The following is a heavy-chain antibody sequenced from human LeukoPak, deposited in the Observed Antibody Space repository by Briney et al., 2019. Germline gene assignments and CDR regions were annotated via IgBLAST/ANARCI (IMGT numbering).Heavy chain of an antibody. V-gene: IGHV4-59*01. CDR1: GGSISSYY. D-gene: IGHD2-21*02. CDR2: IYHSGST. Sequence: SETLSLTCTVSGGSISSYYWSWIRQPPGKGLEWIGYIYHSGSTNYNPSLKSRVTISVDTSKNQFSLKLSSVTAADTAVYYCARKKSGGDWVFDYWGQGTLVTISS. J-gene: IGHJ4*02. CDR3: ARKKSGGDWVFDY.